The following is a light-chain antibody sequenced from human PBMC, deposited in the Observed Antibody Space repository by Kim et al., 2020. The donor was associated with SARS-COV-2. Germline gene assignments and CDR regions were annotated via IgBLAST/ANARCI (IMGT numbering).Light chain of an antibody. CDR1: SSNIGAGYD. J-gene: IGLJ3*02. CDR2: ADT. V-gene: IGLV1-40*01. CDR3: QSYDSRLSGWV. Sequence: QRVTLSCTGSSSNIGAGYDVHWYQQLPGRAPKLLIFADTRRPSGVPDRLSGSKSGTSASLAITGLQAEDEADYYCQSYDSRLSGWVFGGGTKLTVL.